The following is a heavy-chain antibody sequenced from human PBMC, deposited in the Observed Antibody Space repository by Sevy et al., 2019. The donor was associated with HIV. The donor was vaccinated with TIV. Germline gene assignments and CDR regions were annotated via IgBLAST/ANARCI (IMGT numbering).Heavy chain of an antibody. D-gene: IGHD1-1*01. CDR2: ISYDGSNK. V-gene: IGHV3-30-3*01. CDR3: ARGRGYNRLPYYFDY. J-gene: IGHJ4*02. Sequence: GGSLRLSCAASGFTFSSYAMHWVRQAPGKGLEWVAVISYDGSNKYYADSVKGRFTISRDNSKNTLYLQMNSLRAEDTAVYYCARGRGYNRLPYYFDYWGQGTLVTVSS. CDR1: GFTFSSYA.